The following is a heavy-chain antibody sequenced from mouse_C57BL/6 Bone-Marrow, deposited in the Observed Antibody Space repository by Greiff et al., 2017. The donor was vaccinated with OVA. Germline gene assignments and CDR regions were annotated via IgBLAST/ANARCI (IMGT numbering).Heavy chain of an antibody. D-gene: IGHD2-1*01. Sequence: EVMPVESGEGLVKPGGSLKLSCVASGFTFSCYVMSWVRQFPEKRLEWVAYISSVGDYLYYADILKGRFTISRDNARYARYLQMSGLKSEVTVMYYSTRLLDAMDCWGQETSVTVSS. CDR3: TRLLDAMDC. J-gene: IGHJ4*01. CDR1: GFTFSCYV. V-gene: IGHV5-9-1*02. CDR2: ISSVGDYL.